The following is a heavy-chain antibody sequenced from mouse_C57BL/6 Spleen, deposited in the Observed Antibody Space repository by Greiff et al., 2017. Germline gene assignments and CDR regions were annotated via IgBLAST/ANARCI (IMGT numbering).Heavy chain of an antibody. CDR1: GYAFSSYW. V-gene: IGHV14-4*01. J-gene: IGHJ2*01. CDR3: TTSDSAGYD. CDR2: IDPENGDT. D-gene: IGHD3-2*02. Sequence: VHVKQSGAELVKPGASVKISCKASGYAFSSYWMNWVKQRPEQGLEWIGWIDPENGDTEYASKFQGKATITADTSSNTAYLQLSSLTSEDTAVYYCTTSDSAGYDWGQGTTLTVSS.